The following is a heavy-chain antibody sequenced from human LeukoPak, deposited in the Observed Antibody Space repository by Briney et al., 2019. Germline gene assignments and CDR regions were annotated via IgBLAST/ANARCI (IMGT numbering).Heavy chain of an antibody. J-gene: IGHJ6*02. CDR3: ARDCSSTSCYAGGYYYYGMDV. CDR2: IYTSGST. Sequence: TSETLPLTCTVSGGSISSYYWSWIRQPAGKGLEWIGRIYTSGSTNYNPSLKSRVTMSVDTSKNQFSLKLSSVTAADTAVYYCARDCSSTSCYAGGYYYYGMDVWGQGTTVTVSS. D-gene: IGHD2-2*01. CDR1: GGSISSYY. V-gene: IGHV4-4*07.